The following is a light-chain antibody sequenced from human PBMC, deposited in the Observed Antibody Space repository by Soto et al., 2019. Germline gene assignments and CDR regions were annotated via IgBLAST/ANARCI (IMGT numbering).Light chain of an antibody. CDR2: EVS. J-gene: IGLJ1*01. CDR1: SSDVGGYNY. Sequence: QSALTQPPSASGSSGQSVTISCTGTSSDVGGYNYVSWYQQHPGKAPKLMIYEVSKRPSRVPDRFSGSKSGNTASLTISGLQTEDEADYYCSSYTTSSTRVFGTGTKVTVL. CDR3: SSYTTSSTRV. V-gene: IGLV2-8*01.